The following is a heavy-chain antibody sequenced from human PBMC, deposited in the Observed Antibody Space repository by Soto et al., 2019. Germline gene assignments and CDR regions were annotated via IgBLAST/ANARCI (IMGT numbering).Heavy chain of an antibody. Sequence: QVHLQQRGAGLLKPSETLSLNCVVSGESFSGYYWSWIRQTPGMGLEWIGEVDHRGSTTYNPSLKNRASISIDSSKNLFALELTSVTAADTAIYCCARYEYGNSLYGVDVWGQGTRVTVSS. CDR2: VDHRGST. J-gene: IGHJ6*02. V-gene: IGHV4-34*02. D-gene: IGHD1-7*01. CDR3: ARYEYGNSLYGVDV. CDR1: GESFSGYY.